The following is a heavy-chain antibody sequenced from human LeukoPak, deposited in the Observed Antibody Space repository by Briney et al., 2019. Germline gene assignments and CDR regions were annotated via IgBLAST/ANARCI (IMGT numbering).Heavy chain of an antibody. CDR3: VRGDNRDY. V-gene: IGHV3-21*01. CDR1: GFSFSTST. Sequence: GGSLRLSCAASGFSFSTSTMNWVRQPPGKGLEWISSIGKTSRDKYYADSVRGRFTIYRENPKNSLFLLMSRLRVEDTSVYYCVRGDNRDYWGQGTLVTVSS. J-gene: IGHJ4*02. D-gene: IGHD1-14*01. CDR2: IGKTSRDK.